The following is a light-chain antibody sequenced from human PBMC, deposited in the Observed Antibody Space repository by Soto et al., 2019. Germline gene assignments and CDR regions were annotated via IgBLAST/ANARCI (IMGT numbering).Light chain of an antibody. V-gene: IGLV1-47*01. CDR1: TSNLGNNY. Sequence: QSVLTQPPSASGTPGQRVTISCSGSTSNLGNNYVYWYQQLPATAPKLLIYRNNQRPSGVPDRFSGSKSGTSASLAISGLRSEDEADYYCATWDDSLSGFYVFGTGTKVTVL. J-gene: IGLJ1*01. CDR3: ATWDDSLSGFYV. CDR2: RNN.